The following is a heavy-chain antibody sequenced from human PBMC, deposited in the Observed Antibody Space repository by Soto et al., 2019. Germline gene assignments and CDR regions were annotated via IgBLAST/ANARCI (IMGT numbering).Heavy chain of an antibody. D-gene: IGHD3-10*01. V-gene: IGHV3-30*18. Sequence: PGLSRSAYGFTSNTDGMRWVRQPPSKGLKWVAVISYDGSNKYYADSVKGRSTISRDNSKNTLYLQMNSLRAEDTAVYYCANMNLVYFKETADTYFD. CDR1: GFTSNTDG. CDR2: ISYDGSNK. J-gene: IGHJ2*01. CDR3: ANMNLVYFKETADTYFD.